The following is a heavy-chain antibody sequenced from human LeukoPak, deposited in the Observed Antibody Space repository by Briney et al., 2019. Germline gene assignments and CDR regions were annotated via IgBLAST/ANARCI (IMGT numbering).Heavy chain of an antibody. CDR2: IYYSGST. J-gene: IGHJ4*02. Sequence: SETLSLTCTVSGGSISSYYWSWIRQPPGKGLEWIGYIYYSGSTNYNPSLKSRVTISVDTSKNQFSLKLSSVTAADTAVYYCAREFEIFGARYFDYWAREPWSPSPQ. CDR3: AREFEIFGARYFDY. D-gene: IGHD3-3*01. CDR1: GGSISSYY. V-gene: IGHV4-59*12.